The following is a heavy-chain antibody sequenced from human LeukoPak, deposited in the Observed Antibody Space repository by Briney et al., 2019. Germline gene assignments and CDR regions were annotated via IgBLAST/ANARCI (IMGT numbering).Heavy chain of an antibody. J-gene: IGHJ4*02. Sequence: ASETLSLTCTVSGGSISSSSYYWGWIRQPPGKGLEWIGSIYYSGSTYYNPSLKSPVTISVDTSKNQFSLKLSSVTAADTAVYYCARDRLGSYSYFDYWGQGTLVTVSS. CDR3: ARDRLGSYSYFDY. V-gene: IGHV4-39*07. D-gene: IGHD1-26*01. CDR2: IYYSGST. CDR1: GGSISSSSYY.